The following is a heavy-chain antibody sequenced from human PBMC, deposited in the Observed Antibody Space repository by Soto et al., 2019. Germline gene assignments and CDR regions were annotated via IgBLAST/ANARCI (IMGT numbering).Heavy chain of an antibody. V-gene: IGHV1-18*01. Sequence: QVQLVQSGAEVKKPGASVKVSCKASGYTLTSYGISWVRQAPGQGLEWMGWISAYNGNTNYAQKLQGRDTMTTDTSTSTAYLELRSLRSDDTAVYCCARDWAAAGPFDYWGQGTLVTVSS. CDR3: ARDWAAAGPFDY. CDR2: ISAYNGNT. D-gene: IGHD6-13*01. CDR1: GYTLTSYG. J-gene: IGHJ4*02.